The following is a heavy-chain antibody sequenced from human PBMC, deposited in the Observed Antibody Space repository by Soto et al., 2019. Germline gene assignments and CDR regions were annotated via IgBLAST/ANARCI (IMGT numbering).Heavy chain of an antibody. Sequence: SETLSLPCTFSGGSISSYYWSWIRQPPGKGLEWIGYIYYSGSTNYNPSLKSRVTISVDTSKNQFSLKLSSVTAADTAVYYCARLWELLPDYWGQGTLVTVSS. CDR3: ARLWELLPDY. CDR1: GGSISSYY. V-gene: IGHV4-59*01. CDR2: IYYSGST. D-gene: IGHD1-26*01. J-gene: IGHJ4*02.